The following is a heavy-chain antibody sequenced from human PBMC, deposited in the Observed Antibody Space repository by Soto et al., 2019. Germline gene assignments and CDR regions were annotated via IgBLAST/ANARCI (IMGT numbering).Heavy chain of an antibody. V-gene: IGHV1-18*01. Sequence: ASVKVSCKASGYTFTNYGISWVRQAPGQGLEWMGWISAYNGNTNYAQKLQGRVTMTTDTSTSTAYMELRSLRSDDTAVYYCARECSTSCSHYYYYGMDVWGQGTTVTVSS. CDR3: ARECSTSCSHYYYYGMDV. D-gene: IGHD2-2*01. CDR2: ISAYNGNT. J-gene: IGHJ6*02. CDR1: GYTFTNYG.